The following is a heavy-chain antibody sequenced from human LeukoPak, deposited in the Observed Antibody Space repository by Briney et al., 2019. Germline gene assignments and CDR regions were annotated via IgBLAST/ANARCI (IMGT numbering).Heavy chain of an antibody. CDR1: GFTFSSYG. CDR2: IRYDGSNK. CDR3: AKVEMATSPIDY. D-gene: IGHD5-24*01. Sequence: GGSLRLSCAASGFTFSSYGMHWVRQAPGKGLEWVAFIRYDGSNKYYADSVKGRFTISRDNSKNTLYLQMNSLRAEDTAVYYCAKVEMATSPIDYWGQGTLVTVSS. V-gene: IGHV3-30*02. J-gene: IGHJ4*02.